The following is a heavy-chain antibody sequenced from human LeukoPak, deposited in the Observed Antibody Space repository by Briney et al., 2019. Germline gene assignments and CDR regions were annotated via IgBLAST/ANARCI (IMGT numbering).Heavy chain of an antibody. V-gene: IGHV3-30*04. Sequence: GRSLRLSCAASGFTFSSYAMHWVRQAPGKGLEWVAVISYDGSNKYYADSVKGRFTISRDSSKNTLYLQMNSLRAEDTAVYYCARGRTGYGSGSYPPYFDYWGQGTLVTVSS. J-gene: IGHJ4*02. D-gene: IGHD3-10*01. CDR1: GFTFSSYA. CDR2: ISYDGSNK. CDR3: ARGRTGYGSGSYPPYFDY.